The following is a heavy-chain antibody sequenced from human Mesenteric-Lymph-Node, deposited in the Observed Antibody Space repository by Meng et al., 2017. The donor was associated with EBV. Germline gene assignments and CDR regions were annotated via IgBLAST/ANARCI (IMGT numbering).Heavy chain of an antibody. CDR2: INPIFGTA. V-gene: IGHV1-69*06. CDR1: GYSFIDYY. CDR3: ARLYCSSTSCQSVNWFDP. D-gene: IGHD2-2*01. J-gene: IGHJ5*02. Sequence: QVLLVQSVADVKKPGASVTVSCKASGYSFIDYYIHWVRQAPGQGLEWMGRINPIFGTANYAQKFQGRVTITADKSTSTAYMELSSLRSEDTAVYYCARLYCSSTSCQSVNWFDPWGQGPLGTVDS.